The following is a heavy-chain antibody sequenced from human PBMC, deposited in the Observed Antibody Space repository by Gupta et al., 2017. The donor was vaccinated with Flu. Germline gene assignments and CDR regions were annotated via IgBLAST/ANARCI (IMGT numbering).Heavy chain of an antibody. CDR1: GFTFSDYW. V-gene: IGHV3-74*01. J-gene: IGHJ4*02. Sequence: EVQLVESGGGLVQPGGSLRVSCAVSGFTFSDYWMHWVRQAPGKGLVWVSRINKDGSFTAYADSVKGRLTISRDNAKKTLYLKMKRMRAEDTAVYYCAREGSISWYNDYGGQGTLVTVSS. CDR3: AREGSISWYNDY. CDR2: INKDGSFT. D-gene: IGHD6-13*01.